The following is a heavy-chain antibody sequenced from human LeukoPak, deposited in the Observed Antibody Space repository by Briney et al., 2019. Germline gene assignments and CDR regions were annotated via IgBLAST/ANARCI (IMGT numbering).Heavy chain of an antibody. V-gene: IGHV3-30*03. CDR1: GFTFSSYG. Sequence: GGSLRLSCAASGFTFSSYGMHWVRQAPGKGLEWVAVISNDGSNKYYADSVKGRFTISRDNSKNTLYLQMNSLRVEDTAVYYCARHWTGTKSFDYWGQGTLVTVSS. CDR3: ARHWTGTKSFDY. D-gene: IGHD1-14*01. CDR2: ISNDGSNK. J-gene: IGHJ4*02.